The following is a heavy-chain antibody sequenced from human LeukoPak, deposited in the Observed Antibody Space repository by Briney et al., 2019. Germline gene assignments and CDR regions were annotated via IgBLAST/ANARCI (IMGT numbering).Heavy chain of an antibody. CDR3: ARVPKDYGSGSTYYFDY. Sequence: ETLSLTCAVYGGSFSGYYWSWIRQPPGKGLEWIGEINHSGSTNYNPSLKSRVTISVDTSKNQFSLKLSSVTAADTAVYYCARVPKDYGSGSTYYFDYWGQGTLVTVSS. D-gene: IGHD3-10*01. V-gene: IGHV4-34*01. CDR1: GGSFSGYY. CDR2: INHSGST. J-gene: IGHJ4*02.